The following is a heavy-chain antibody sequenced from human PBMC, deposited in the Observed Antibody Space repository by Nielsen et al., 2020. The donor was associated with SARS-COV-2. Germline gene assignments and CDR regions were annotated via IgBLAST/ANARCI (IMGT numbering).Heavy chain of an antibody. CDR2: IYYSGST. J-gene: IGHJ4*02. V-gene: IGHV4-59*01. CDR1: GGSISSYY. CDR3: ARGEAESVYSYGLGY. D-gene: IGHD5-18*01. Sequence: SETLSLTCTVSGGSISSYYWSWIRQPSGKGLEWIGYIYYSGSTSYNPSLKSRVTISVDTSKNQFSLKLSSVTAADTAVYYCARGEAESVYSYGLGYWGQGTLVTVSS.